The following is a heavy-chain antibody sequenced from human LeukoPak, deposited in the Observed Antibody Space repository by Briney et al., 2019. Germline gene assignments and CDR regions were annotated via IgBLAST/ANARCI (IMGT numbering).Heavy chain of an antibody. CDR3: AREIVVVPSAMGFDP. V-gene: IGHV1-46*01. CDR1: GYSFTTYY. J-gene: IGHJ5*02. D-gene: IGHD2-2*01. CDR2: INPSGGST. Sequence: SSVKVSCKASGYSFTTYYIHWVRQAPGQGLEWMGVINPSGGSTSFAQKFQASLTMTRDTSTSTVYMELSGLSSEDTAVYYCAREIVVVPSAMGFDPWGQGTLVTVSS.